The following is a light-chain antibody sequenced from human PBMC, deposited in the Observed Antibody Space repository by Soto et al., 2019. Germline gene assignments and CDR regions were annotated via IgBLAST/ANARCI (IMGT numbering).Light chain of an antibody. CDR3: QQSYSTPPIT. V-gene: IGKV1-5*01. Sequence: DVQMTQSPSTLSASLGDRVTITCRASQSINNLLAWYQQKPGKAPKFLIYDVSTLESGVPSRFSGSGSGTEFTLTISSLQPEDFATYYCQQSYSTPPITFGQGTRLEIK. J-gene: IGKJ5*01. CDR1: QSINNL. CDR2: DVS.